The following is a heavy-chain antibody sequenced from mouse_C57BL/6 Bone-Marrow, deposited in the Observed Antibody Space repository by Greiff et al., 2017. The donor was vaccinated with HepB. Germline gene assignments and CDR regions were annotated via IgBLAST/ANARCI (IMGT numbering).Heavy chain of an antibody. CDR2: IDPENGDT. V-gene: IGHV14-4*01. Sequence: VQLQQSGAELVRPGASVKLSCTASGFNIKDDYMHWVKQRPDQGLEWIGWIDPENGDTEYASKFQGKATITADTSSNTAYLQLSSLTSEDTAVYYCTTFYYGNYDAMDYWGRGNSVTVSS. CDR3: TTFYYGNYDAMDY. D-gene: IGHD2-1*01. J-gene: IGHJ4*01. CDR1: GFNIKDDY.